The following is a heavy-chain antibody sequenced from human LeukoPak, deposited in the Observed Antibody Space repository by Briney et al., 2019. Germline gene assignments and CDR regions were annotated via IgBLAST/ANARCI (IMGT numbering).Heavy chain of an antibody. CDR3: ARVGGYDGVYYFDY. CDR2: ISSSSSYI. Sequence: GGSLRLSCAASGFTFSNYAMHWVRQAPGKGLEWVSSISSSSSYIYYADSVKGRFTISRDNAKNSLYLQMNSLRAEDTAVYYCARVGGYDGVYYFDYWGQGTLVTVSS. J-gene: IGHJ4*02. V-gene: IGHV3-21*01. CDR1: GFTFSNYA. D-gene: IGHD5-12*01.